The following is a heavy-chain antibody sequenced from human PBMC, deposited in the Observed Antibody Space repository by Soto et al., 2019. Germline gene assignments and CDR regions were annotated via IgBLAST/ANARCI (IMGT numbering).Heavy chain of an antibody. V-gene: IGHV1-18*01. CDR3: ARDVPDTSLFFYYYGMDV. J-gene: IGHJ6*01. CDR2: ISTDNGNT. CDR1: GYSFTSYG. Sequence: QVHLVQSGAEVRKPGASVKVSCKASGYSFTSYGISWVRQAPGQGLEWMGWISTDNGNTNYAHNLQGRVSTTIDPSTSTAYMELWSLGSDDTAVYYCARDVPDTSLFFYYYGMDVW. D-gene: IGHD2-21*01.